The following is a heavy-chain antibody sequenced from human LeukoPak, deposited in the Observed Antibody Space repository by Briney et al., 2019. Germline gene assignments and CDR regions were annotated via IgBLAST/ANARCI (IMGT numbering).Heavy chain of an antibody. CDR2: IWYDGSNK. D-gene: IGHD2-2*02. V-gene: IGHV3-33*01. J-gene: IGHJ3*02. Sequence: GGSLRLSCAASGFTFSSYGMHWVRQAPGKGLEWVAVIWYDGSNKYYADSVKGRFTISRDNSKNTLYLQMNSLRAEDTAVYYSARDRCSSTSRYKFQVTDAFDIWGQGTMVTVSS. CDR1: GFTFSSYG. CDR3: ARDRCSSTSRYKFQVTDAFDI.